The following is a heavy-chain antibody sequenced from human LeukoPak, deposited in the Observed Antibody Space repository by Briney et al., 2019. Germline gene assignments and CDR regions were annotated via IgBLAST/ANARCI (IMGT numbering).Heavy chain of an antibody. J-gene: IGHJ4*02. D-gene: IGHD3-16*01. V-gene: IGHV3-23*01. CDR2: IRTSGGST. CDR3: AKDHWGTYPFDY. Sequence: GGSLRLSCAAAGFTFSSYAMSWVRQAPGKGLEWVSAIRTSGGSTYYADSVKGRFTISRDNSKNTLYVQMNSLRVEDTAVYYCAKDHWGTYPFDYWGQGTLVTVSS. CDR1: GFTFSSYA.